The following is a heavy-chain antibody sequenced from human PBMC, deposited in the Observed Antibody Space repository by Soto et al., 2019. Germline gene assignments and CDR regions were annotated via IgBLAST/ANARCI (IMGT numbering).Heavy chain of an antibody. Sequence: ASVKVSCKASGYTFTSYAMHWVRQAPGQRLEWMGWINAGNGNTKYSQKFQGRVTITRDTSASTAYMELSSLRSEDTAVYYCARCVGSLWGFDYWGQGTLVTVSS. J-gene: IGHJ4*02. V-gene: IGHV1-3*01. CDR3: ARCVGSLWGFDY. CDR1: GYTFTSYA. D-gene: IGHD3-10*01. CDR2: INAGNGNT.